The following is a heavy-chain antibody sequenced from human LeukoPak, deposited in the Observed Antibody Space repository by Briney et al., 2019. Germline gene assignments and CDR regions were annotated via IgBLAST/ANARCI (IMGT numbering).Heavy chain of an antibody. Sequence: SVKVSCKASGGSFSKYGITWVRQAPGQGLEWMGGIMFTFGTTKYAERFQGRVTISADESTSTAYMEVSSLRSEDTAVYYCARIAYCGADCHAFDVWGQGTMVIVSS. J-gene: IGHJ3*01. CDR3: ARIAYCGADCHAFDV. D-gene: IGHD2-21*01. V-gene: IGHV1-69*13. CDR1: GGSFSKYG. CDR2: IMFTFGTT.